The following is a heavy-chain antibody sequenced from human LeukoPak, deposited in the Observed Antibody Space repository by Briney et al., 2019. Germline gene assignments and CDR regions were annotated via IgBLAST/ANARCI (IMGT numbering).Heavy chain of an antibody. V-gene: IGHV3-21*01. CDR2: ITSDSSHI. CDR1: GFTFSSSA. D-gene: IGHD1-26*01. CDR3: ARESGGSYLTGDY. Sequence: GGSLRLSCAASGFTFSSSAMSWVRQAPGKGLEWVSSITSDSSHIYYADSVKGRFTISRDNAKNSLYLQMNRLRAEDTAVYYCARESGGSYLTGDYWGQGTLVTVSS. J-gene: IGHJ4*01.